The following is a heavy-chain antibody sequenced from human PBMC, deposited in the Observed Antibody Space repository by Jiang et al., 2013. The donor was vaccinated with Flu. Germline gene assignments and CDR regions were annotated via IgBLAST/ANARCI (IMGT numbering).Heavy chain of an antibody. V-gene: IGHV1-18*01. D-gene: IGHD1-26*01. CDR2: ISAYNGNT. CDR1: G. Sequence: GISWVRQAPGQGLEWMGWISAYNGNTNYAQKLQGRVTMTTDTSTSTAYMELRSLRSDDTAVYYCAKTLASTRGATLTDYYYGMDVWGQGTTVTVSS. J-gene: IGHJ6*02. CDR3: AKTLASTRGATLTDYYYGMDV.